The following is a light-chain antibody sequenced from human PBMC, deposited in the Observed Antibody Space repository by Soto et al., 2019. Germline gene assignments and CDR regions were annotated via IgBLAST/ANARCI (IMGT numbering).Light chain of an antibody. Sequence: AIQMTHXPXXXXAXXXGRFTSXWRASQGIRSDLGWYQQKPGKAPNLLIYAASSLQSGVPSRFSGSGSGTDFTLTITGLQPEDSATYYCLQDYNYPRTFGQGTKVDI. CDR3: LQDYNYPRT. CDR1: QGIRSD. CDR2: AAS. J-gene: IGKJ1*01. V-gene: IGKV1-6*01.